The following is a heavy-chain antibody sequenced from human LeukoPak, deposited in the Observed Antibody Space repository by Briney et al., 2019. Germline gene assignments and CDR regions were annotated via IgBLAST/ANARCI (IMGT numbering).Heavy chain of an antibody. Sequence: GGSLRLSCAASGFTFSNAWMSWVRQAPGKGLEWVGRIKSKTDGGTTDYAAPVKGRFTISRDDSKNTLYLQMNSLRAEDTAVYYCAKDVWSGYPNYFDYWGQGTLVTVSS. CDR3: AKDVWSGYPNYFDY. J-gene: IGHJ4*02. CDR2: IKSKTDGGTT. CDR1: GFTFSNAW. V-gene: IGHV3-15*01. D-gene: IGHD3-3*01.